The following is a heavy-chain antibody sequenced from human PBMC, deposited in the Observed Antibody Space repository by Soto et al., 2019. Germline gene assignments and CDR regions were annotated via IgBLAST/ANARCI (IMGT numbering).Heavy chain of an antibody. D-gene: IGHD6-6*01. CDR3: AKAGKTYSSSLGPFDY. CDR2: ISGSGGST. J-gene: IGHJ4*02. Sequence: GGSLRLSCAASGFTFSSYAMSWVRQAPGKGLEWVSAISGSGGSTYYADSVKGRFTISRDNSKNTLYLQMNSLRAEDTAVYYCAKAGKTYSSSLGPFDYWGQGTLVTDSS. V-gene: IGHV3-23*01. CDR1: GFTFSSYA.